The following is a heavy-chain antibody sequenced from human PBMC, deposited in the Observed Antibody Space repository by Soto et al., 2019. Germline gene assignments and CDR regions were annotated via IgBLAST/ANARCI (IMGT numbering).Heavy chain of an antibody. CDR1: GVTFRSYA. CDR2: LTDSGGST. V-gene: IGHV3-23*01. CDR3: AKDYSSTWYPGHGMGV. D-gene: IGHD6-13*01. Sequence: GGSLRLSCAAFGVTFRSYAMSWVRQAPGKGLEWVSALTDSGGSTYYADSVQGRFTISRDNSKNTLYLQMNGLGAEDTAVYYCAKDYSSTWYPGHGMGVWGQGTTVTVSS. J-gene: IGHJ6*02.